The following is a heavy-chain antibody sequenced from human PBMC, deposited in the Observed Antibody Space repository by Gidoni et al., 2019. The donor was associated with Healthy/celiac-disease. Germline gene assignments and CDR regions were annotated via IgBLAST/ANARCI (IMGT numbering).Heavy chain of an antibody. V-gene: IGHV3-33*01. CDR2: IVYVGSNK. CDR3: ARASELLYGVWSGYYKGALDY. CDR1: AFTLSSSG. D-gene: IGHD3-3*01. Sequence: QVQPVESGGGVVHPGRSLRVPCAASAFTLSSSGMHWVRQAPGKGPEWVTVIVYVGSNKYCANSMKCRFTISRDDSKNALNLKMNSQRAEDTAVYYCARASELLYGVWSGYYKGALDYWGQGTLVTVSS. J-gene: IGHJ4*02.